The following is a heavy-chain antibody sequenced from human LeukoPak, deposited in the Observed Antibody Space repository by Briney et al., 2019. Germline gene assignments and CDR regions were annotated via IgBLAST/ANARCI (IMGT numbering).Heavy chain of an antibody. CDR3: ARDWAYYYYMDV. CDR1: GGSISSYY. CDR2: IYTSGST. D-gene: IGHD3-16*01. Sequence: SETLSLTCTVSGGSISSYYWSWTRQPAGKGREWIGRIYTSGSTNYNPSLKSRVTMSVDTSKNQFSLKLSSVTAADTAVYYCARDWAYYYYMDVWGKGTTVTVSS. J-gene: IGHJ6*03. V-gene: IGHV4-4*07.